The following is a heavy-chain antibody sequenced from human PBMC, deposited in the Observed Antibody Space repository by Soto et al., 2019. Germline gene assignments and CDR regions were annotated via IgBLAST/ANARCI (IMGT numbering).Heavy chain of an antibody. V-gene: IGHV3-30-3*01. CDR2: ISYDGSNK. D-gene: IGHD5-18*01. Sequence: GGSLRLSCAASGFTFSSYAMHWVRQAPGKGLEWVAVISYDGSNKYYADSVKGRFTISRDNSKNTLYLQMNSLRAEDTAVYYCARDRARTIQLYKYYYYGMDVRGQGTTVTVSS. J-gene: IGHJ6*02. CDR3: ARDRARTIQLYKYYYYGMDV. CDR1: GFTFSSYA.